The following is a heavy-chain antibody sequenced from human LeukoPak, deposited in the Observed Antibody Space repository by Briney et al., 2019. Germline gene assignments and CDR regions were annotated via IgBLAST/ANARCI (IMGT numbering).Heavy chain of an antibody. J-gene: IGHJ4*02. D-gene: IGHD3-22*01. CDR1: GFTFSSYW. Sequence: GGSLRLSCAASGFTFSSYWMHWVRQAPGKGLVWVSRINSDGSSTSYADSVKGRFAISRDNAKNTLYLQMNSLRAEDTAVYYCARTYDSSGPFGYWGQGTLVTVSS. CDR2: INSDGSST. CDR3: ARTYDSSGPFGY. V-gene: IGHV3-74*01.